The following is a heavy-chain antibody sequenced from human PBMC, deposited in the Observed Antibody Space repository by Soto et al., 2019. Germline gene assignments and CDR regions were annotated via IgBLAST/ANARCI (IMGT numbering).Heavy chain of an antibody. Sequence: GGSLRLSCAASGFTFSDYYMSWIRQAPGKGLEWVSYISSSSGYTNYADSVKGRFTISRDNAKNSLYLQMNSLRAEDTAVYYCARDTKMGYCSSTSCYRMNYGDYYYYYGMDVWGPGTTVTVSS. J-gene: IGHJ6*02. CDR2: ISSSSGYT. CDR1: GFTFSDYY. CDR3: ARDTKMGYCSSTSCYRMNYGDYYYYYGMDV. D-gene: IGHD2-2*02. V-gene: IGHV3-11*06.